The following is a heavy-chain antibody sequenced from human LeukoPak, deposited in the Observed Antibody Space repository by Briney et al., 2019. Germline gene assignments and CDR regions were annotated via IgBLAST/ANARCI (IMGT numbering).Heavy chain of an antibody. D-gene: IGHD3-22*01. J-gene: IGHJ6*03. Sequence: SETLSLTCAVYGGSFSGYYWTWIRQTPEKGLEWIGEMNPSGSTNYNPPLKRRVTISVDTSKNQFSLELSSVTAADTAVYYCARGRQDVTMIVVVMTAVSYYLDVWGKGTTVTVS. V-gene: IGHV4-34*01. CDR1: GGSFSGYY. CDR2: MNPSGST. CDR3: ARGRQDVTMIVVVMTAVSYYLDV.